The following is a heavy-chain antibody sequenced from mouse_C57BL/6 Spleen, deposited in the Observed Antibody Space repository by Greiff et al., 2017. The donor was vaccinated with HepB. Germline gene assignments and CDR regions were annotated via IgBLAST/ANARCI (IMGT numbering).Heavy chain of an antibody. CDR2: IYPGDGDT. D-gene: IGHD1-1*01. J-gene: IGHJ3*01. V-gene: IGHV1-82*01. CDR1: GYAFSSSW. Sequence: VQLQQSGPELVKPGASVKISCKASGYAFSSSWMNWVKQRPGKGLEWIGRIYPGDGDTNYNGKFKGKATLTADKSSSTAYMQLSSLTSEDSAVYFCARSEGDYYDGSSYSFAYWGQGTLVTVSA. CDR3: ARSEGDYYDGSSYSFAY.